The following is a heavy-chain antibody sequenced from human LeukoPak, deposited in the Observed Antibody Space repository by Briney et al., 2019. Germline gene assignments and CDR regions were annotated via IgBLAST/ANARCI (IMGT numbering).Heavy chain of an antibody. CDR1: GLTFTTSA. V-gene: IGHV1-58*01. Sequence: SVKVSFKASGLTFTTSAVQWVRQARGQRLEWIGWIVVGSGETKYAQKFQERVTITRDMSTSTAYMELSSLRSEDTAVYYCAADSFGEGVVNWGQGTLVTVSS. CDR2: IVVGSGET. CDR3: AADSFGEGVVN. D-gene: IGHD3-10*01. J-gene: IGHJ4*02.